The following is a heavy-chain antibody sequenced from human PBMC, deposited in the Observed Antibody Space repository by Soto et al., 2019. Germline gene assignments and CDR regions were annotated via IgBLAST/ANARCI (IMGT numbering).Heavy chain of an antibody. V-gene: IGHV4-59*01. CDR2: GYNSGST. Sequence: SETLALTGTVSGGSISSNYLTWSRQPPGKGLEWIGYGYNSGSTNYNPSLKSRVTISEDTSKSQFSLKVNSITAADTAVYYCERYRRAPVAGYTLDNWGQGILVTVSS. D-gene: IGHD6-13*01. CDR1: GGSISSNY. CDR3: ERYRRAPVAGYTLDN. J-gene: IGHJ4*02.